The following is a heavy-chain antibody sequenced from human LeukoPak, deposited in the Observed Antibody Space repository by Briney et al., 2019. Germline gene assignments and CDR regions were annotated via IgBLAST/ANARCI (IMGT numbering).Heavy chain of an antibody. J-gene: IGHJ3*02. D-gene: IGHD3-10*01. Sequence: SETLSLTCTVSGGSISSCYWSWIRQPPGKGLEWIGYIYYSGSTNYNPSLKSRVTISVDTSKNQFSLKLSSVTAADTAVYYCARRITMVRGVIAAFDIWGQGTMVTVSS. CDR1: GGSISSCY. CDR2: IYYSGST. CDR3: ARRITMVRGVIAAFDI. V-gene: IGHV4-59*01.